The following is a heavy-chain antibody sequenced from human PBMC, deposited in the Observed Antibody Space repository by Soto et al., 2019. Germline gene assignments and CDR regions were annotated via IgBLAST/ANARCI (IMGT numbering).Heavy chain of an antibody. CDR2: ISSSSSI. CDR3: ASQPLERGSWGWFDP. CDR1: GFTFSSNR. D-gene: IGHD1-1*01. V-gene: IGHV3-48*02. J-gene: IGHJ5*02. Sequence: PGGSLRLSCVASGFTFSSNRMNWVRQAPGKGLEWVSFISSSSSIYYADSVKGRFTISRDNAKNSLYLQMNSLRDEDTAVYYCASQPLERGSWGWFDPWGQGTLVTVSS.